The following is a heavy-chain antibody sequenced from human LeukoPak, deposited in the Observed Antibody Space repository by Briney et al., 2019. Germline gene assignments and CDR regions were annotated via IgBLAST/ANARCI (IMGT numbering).Heavy chain of an antibody. CDR2: ISWNSGSI. J-gene: IGHJ4*02. Sequence: GGSLRLSCAASGFTFDDYAMHWVRQAPGKGLEWVSGISWNSGSIGYADSVKGRFTISRDNAKNPLYLQMNSLRAEDTALYYCAKEDGRGRHFDYWGQGTLVTVSS. D-gene: IGHD3-16*01. CDR1: GFTFDDYA. CDR3: AKEDGRGRHFDY. V-gene: IGHV3-9*01.